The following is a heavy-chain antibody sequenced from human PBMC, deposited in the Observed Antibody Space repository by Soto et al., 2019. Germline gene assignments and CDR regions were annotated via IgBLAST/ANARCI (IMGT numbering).Heavy chain of an antibody. V-gene: IGHV1-2*02. CDR1: GYNFTDYY. D-gene: IGHD6-25*01. Sequence: QVQLVQSGAEVKRPGSSVKVSCKASGYNFTDYYMHCVRQAPGQGLEWMGWINPNSGGSDSAQKFQGRVTMTRDTSISTAYLELSSMRSDDSAVYYCARCLTCLGRLASAGGGDYLPYLGLGTLVTVSS. CDR2: INPNSGGS. CDR3: ARCLTCLGRLASAGGGDYLPY. J-gene: IGHJ4*02.